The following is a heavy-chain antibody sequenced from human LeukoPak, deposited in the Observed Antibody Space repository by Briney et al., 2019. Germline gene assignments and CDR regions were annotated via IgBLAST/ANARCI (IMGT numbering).Heavy chain of an antibody. V-gene: IGHV4-34*01. Sequence: SETLSLTCAVYGGSFSGYYWSWIRQPPGKGLEWIGEINHSGSTNYNPSLKSRVTISVDTSKNQFSLKLSSVTAADTAVYYCARAWGVRGVTINNWFDPWGQGTLVTVSS. D-gene: IGHD3-10*01. J-gene: IGHJ5*02. CDR2: INHSGST. CDR1: GGSFSGYY. CDR3: ARAWGVRGVTINNWFDP.